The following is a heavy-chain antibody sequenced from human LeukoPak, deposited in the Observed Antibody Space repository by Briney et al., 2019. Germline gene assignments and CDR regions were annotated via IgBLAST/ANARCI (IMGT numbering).Heavy chain of an antibody. V-gene: IGHV3-23*01. Sequence: GGSLRLSCAASGFSFSSHGMSWVRQAPGKGLEWVSGILGGAGSTYYADSVKGRFTISRDNSKYTLYLQMNSLRAEDTAVYYCAHGSMYQLDYWGQGTLVTVSS. J-gene: IGHJ4*02. D-gene: IGHD2-2*01. CDR1: GFSFSSHG. CDR2: ILGGAGST. CDR3: AHGSMYQLDY.